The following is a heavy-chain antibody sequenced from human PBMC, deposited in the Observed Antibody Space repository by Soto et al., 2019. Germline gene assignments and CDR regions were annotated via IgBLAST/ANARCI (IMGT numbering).Heavy chain of an antibody. D-gene: IGHD3-22*01. CDR2: AGPSGSST. V-gene: IGHV3-23*01. CDR1: GFTFSSYA. Sequence: GGSLRLSCAASGFTFSSYAMTWVRQAPGKGLEWVSVAGPSGSSTFYADSVRGRFTISRDNVENTLYLQMNSLRVADTALYFCARTYYYDSTGYYRTFDYWGQGTLVTVSS. CDR3: ARTYYYDSTGYYRTFDY. J-gene: IGHJ4*02.